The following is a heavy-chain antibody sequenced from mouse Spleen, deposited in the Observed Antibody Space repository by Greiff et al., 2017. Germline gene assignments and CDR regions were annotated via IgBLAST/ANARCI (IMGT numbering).Heavy chain of an antibody. CDR1: GFTIKDDY. Sequence: VQLQQSGAELVRPGASVKLSCTASGFTIKDDYMHWVKQRPEQGLEWIGWIDPENGDTEYASKFQGKATITADTSSNTAYLQLSSLTSEDTAVYYCTILPFDYWGQGTTLTVSS. CDR3: TILPFDY. V-gene: IGHV14-4*01. J-gene: IGHJ2*01. CDR2: IDPENGDT.